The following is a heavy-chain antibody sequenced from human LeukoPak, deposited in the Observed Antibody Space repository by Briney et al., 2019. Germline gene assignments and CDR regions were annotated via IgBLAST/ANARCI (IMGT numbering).Heavy chain of an antibody. CDR3: TRQIRYGYSDFAY. Sequence: GGSLRLSCAASGFTFSSYGMHWVRQAPGKGLEWVAFIRYDGSNKYYADSVKGRFTISRDNSKNTLYLQMNSLRAEDTAVYYCTRQIRYGYSDFAYWGQGTLVTVSS. CDR1: GFTFSSYG. CDR2: IRYDGSNK. V-gene: IGHV3-30*02. D-gene: IGHD5-18*01. J-gene: IGHJ4*02.